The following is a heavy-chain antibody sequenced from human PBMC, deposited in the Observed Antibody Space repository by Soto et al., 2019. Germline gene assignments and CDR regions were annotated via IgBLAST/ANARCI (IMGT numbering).Heavy chain of an antibody. CDR2: ISSSSSTI. CDR1: GFTFSSYS. Sequence: PGGSLRLSCAASGFTFSSYSMSWVRQAPGKGLEWVSYISSSSSTIYYADSVKGRFTISRDNAKNSLYLQMNSLRDEDTAVYYCARGLGKRRGYSYDYGMDVWGQGTTVTVSS. D-gene: IGHD5-18*01. CDR3: ARGLGKRRGYSYDYGMDV. J-gene: IGHJ6*02. V-gene: IGHV3-48*02.